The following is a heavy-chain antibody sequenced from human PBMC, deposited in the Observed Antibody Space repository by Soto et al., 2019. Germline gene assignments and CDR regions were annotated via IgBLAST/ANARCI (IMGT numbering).Heavy chain of an antibody. D-gene: IGHD3-3*01. CDR1: GFTFANFG. J-gene: IGHJ4*02. V-gene: IGHV3-23*01. CDR3: AKVAKYGVVIEYFDS. Sequence: QPXGALRLSFGTSGFTFANFGMGGVRQAPGKGLYWVSGISSNGRRTYYADSVKGRFTISRDNSKNTLYLQMDSLRADDTAVYYCAKVAKYGVVIEYFDSWGQGSLVTVSS. CDR2: ISSNGRRT.